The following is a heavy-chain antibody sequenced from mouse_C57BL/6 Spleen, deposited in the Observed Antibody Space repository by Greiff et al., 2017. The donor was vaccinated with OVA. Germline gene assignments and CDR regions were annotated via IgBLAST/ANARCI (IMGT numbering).Heavy chain of an antibody. V-gene: IGHV1-80*01. J-gene: IGHJ4*01. Sequence: VQLVESGAELVKPGASVKISCKASGYAFSSYWMNWVKQRPGKGLEWIGQIYPGDGDTNYNGKFKGKATLTADKSSSTAYMQLSSLTSEDSAVYFCARGGFPYYAMDYWGQGTSVTVSS. CDR3: ARGGFPYYAMDY. CDR1: GYAFSSYW. CDR2: IYPGDGDT.